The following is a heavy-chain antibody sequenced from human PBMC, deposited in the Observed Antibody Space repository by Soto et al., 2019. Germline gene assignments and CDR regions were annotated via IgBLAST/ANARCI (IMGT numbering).Heavy chain of an antibody. V-gene: IGHV4-4*07. Sequence: SETLSLTCTVSGGSSSRYYWSWIRQPAGKGLEWIGRIYTSGSTNYNPSLKSRVTMSVDTSKNQFSLKLSSVTAADTAVYYCAREGSSGWYDPYYYYYYGMDVWGQGTTVTVSS. CDR1: GGSSSRYY. D-gene: IGHD6-19*01. CDR2: IYTSGST. CDR3: AREGSSGWYDPYYYYYYGMDV. J-gene: IGHJ6*02.